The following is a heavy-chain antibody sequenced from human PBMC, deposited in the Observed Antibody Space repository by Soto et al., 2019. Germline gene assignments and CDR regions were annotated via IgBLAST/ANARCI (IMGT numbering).Heavy chain of an antibody. D-gene: IGHD2-15*01. J-gene: IGHJ4*02. CDR1: GFTFSSYA. V-gene: IGHV3-23*01. Sequence: DVQLLESGGGLVQPEGSLRLSCAASGFTFSSYAMGWVRQGPGKGLEWVAVVSIGGSTHYADSVRGRFTISRDNSKNTLSLQLNSLTAEDTAVYFCAKRRGAGGHVDYLGQGAVVTVSS. CDR2: VSIGGST. CDR3: AKRRGAGGHVDY.